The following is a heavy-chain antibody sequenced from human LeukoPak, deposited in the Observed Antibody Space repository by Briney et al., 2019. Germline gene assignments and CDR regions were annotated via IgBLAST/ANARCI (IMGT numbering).Heavy chain of an antibody. Sequence: AGGSLRLSCAASGFTFSSYAMSWVRQAPGKGLEWVSEISGSGGTTDYAVSVKGRFTIPRDNSKKTLYLQMTSLRAEDTAVYYCGKDRCTGGTCYSTDSWGQGTLVTVSS. D-gene: IGHD2-15*01. V-gene: IGHV3-23*01. J-gene: IGHJ4*02. CDR1: GFTFSSYA. CDR3: GKDRCTGGTCYSTDS. CDR2: ISGSGGTT.